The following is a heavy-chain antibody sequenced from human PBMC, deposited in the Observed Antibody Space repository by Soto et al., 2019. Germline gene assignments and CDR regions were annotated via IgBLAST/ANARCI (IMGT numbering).Heavy chain of an antibody. CDR2: IKQDGSEK. J-gene: IGHJ4*02. CDR3: ARDVDIVVVVAATPYFDY. V-gene: IGHV3-7*01. CDR1: GFTFSSYW. D-gene: IGHD2-15*01. Sequence: EVQLVESGGGLVQPGGSLRLSCAASGFTFSSYWMSWVRQAPGKGLEWVANIKQDGSEKYYVDSVKGRFTISRDNAKNSLYLQMNSQRAEDTAVYYCARDVDIVVVVAATPYFDYWGQGTLVTVSS.